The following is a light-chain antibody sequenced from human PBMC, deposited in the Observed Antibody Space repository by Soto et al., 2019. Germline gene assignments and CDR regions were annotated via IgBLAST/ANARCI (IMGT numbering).Light chain of an antibody. J-gene: IGLJ6*01. Sequence: QSALTQPASVSGSPGQSITVSCTGTSTDVGTYNLVSWYQQHPGKAPKLIIYEGSKRPSGVSNRFSGSKSGNTASLTISGLPAEEEADYYCCSYAGSRTFTFGGGTKVTVL. CDR1: STDVGTYNL. V-gene: IGLV2-23*01. CDR3: CSYAGSRTFT. CDR2: EGS.